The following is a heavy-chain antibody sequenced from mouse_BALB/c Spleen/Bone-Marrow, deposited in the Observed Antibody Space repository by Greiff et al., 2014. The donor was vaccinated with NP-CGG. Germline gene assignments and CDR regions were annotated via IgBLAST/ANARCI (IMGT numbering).Heavy chain of an antibody. CDR1: GFTFSSFG. J-gene: IGHJ4*01. CDR3: ARSPYDYAAMDY. V-gene: IGHV5-17*02. D-gene: IGHD2-4*01. CDR2: ISSGSSTI. Sequence: EVMLLESGGGLVQPGGSRKLSCAASGFTFSSFGMHWVRQAPEKGLEWVAYISSGSSTIYYADTVKGRFTISRDNPKNTLFLQMTSLRPEHTATYYCARSPYDYAAMDYWGQGTSVTVSS.